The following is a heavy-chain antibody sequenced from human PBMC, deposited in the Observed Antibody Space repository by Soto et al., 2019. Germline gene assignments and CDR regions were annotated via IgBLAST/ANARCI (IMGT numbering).Heavy chain of an antibody. Sequence: GGSLRLSCAASGFTFSSYAMHWVRQAPGKGLEWVAVISYDGSNKYYADSVKGRFTISRDNSKNALYLQMNSLRVEDTAVYYCARDRSSGWTLRYWGRGTLVTVSS. V-gene: IGHV3-30-3*01. CDR2: ISYDGSNK. J-gene: IGHJ4*02. D-gene: IGHD6-19*01. CDR1: GFTFSSYA. CDR3: ARDRSSGWTLRY.